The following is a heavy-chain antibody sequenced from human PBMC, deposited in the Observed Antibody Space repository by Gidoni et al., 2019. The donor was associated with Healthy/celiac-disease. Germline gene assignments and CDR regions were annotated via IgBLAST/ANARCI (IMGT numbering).Heavy chain of an antibody. V-gene: IGHV3-23*04. CDR1: GFTFSSYA. CDR2: ISGSGGST. D-gene: IGHD6-13*01. Sequence: EVQLVESGGGLVQPGGSLRLSCGASGFTFSSYAMSWVRQAPGKGLEWVSAISGSGGSTYYADSVKCRFTISRDNSKNTLYLQMNSLRAEDTAVYYCGGAAAGSPYFDYWGQGTLVTVSS. CDR3: GGAAAGSPYFDY. J-gene: IGHJ4*02.